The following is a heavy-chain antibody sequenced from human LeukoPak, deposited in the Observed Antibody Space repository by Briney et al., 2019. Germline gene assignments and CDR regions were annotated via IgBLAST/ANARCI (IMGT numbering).Heavy chain of an antibody. CDR2: INHSGST. Sequence: SETLSLTCAVYGGSFSGYYWSWIRQPPGKGLEWIGEINHSGSTNYNPSLKSRVTISLDTSKNQFSLKLSSVTAADTAVYYCARARSGNYYYYMDVWGRGTTVTVSS. CDR1: GGSFSGYY. J-gene: IGHJ6*03. V-gene: IGHV4-34*01. D-gene: IGHD3-3*01. CDR3: ARARSGNYYYYMDV.